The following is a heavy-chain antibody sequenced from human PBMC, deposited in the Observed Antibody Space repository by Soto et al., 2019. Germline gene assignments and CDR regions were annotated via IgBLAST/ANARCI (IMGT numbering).Heavy chain of an antibody. D-gene: IGHD2-15*01. V-gene: IGHV1-2*02. CDR3: ARGSIRILNRSPWGMDV. CDR1: GYTFTGYY. CDR2: INPNSGGT. J-gene: IGHJ6*02. Sequence: ASVKVSCKASGYTFTGYYMHWVRQAPGQGLEWMGWINPNSGGTNYAQKFQGRVTMTRDTSISTAYMELSRLRSDDTAVYYCARGSIRILNRSPWGMDVWGQGTTVTVPS.